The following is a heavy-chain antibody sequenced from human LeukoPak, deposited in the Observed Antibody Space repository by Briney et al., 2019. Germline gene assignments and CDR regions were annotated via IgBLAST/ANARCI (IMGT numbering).Heavy chain of an antibody. D-gene: IGHD4-17*01. J-gene: IGHJ4*02. CDR3: ARAPDYAEKYSDY. Sequence: GXSVKVSCKASGYTFTGYYMHWVRQAPGQGLEWMGWINPNSGGTNYAQKFQGRVTMTRDTSISTAYMELSRLRSDDTAVYYCARAPDYAEKYSDYWGQGTLVTVSS. CDR2: INPNSGGT. V-gene: IGHV1-2*02. CDR1: GYTFTGYY.